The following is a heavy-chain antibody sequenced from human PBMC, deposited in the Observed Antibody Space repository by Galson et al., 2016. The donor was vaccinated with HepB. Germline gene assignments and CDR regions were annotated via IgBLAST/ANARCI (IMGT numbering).Heavy chain of an antibody. CDR2: ISSSSSYI. D-gene: IGHD3-9*01. V-gene: IGHV3-21*01. CDR1: GFTFSSYS. J-gene: IGHJ4*02. CDR3: ARDFDWLFEGAYYFDY. Sequence: SLRLSCAASGFTFSSYSMNWVRQAPGKGLEWVSSISSSSSYIYYADSVKGRFTISRDNAKNSLYLQMNSLRAEDTAVYYCARDFDWLFEGAYYFDYWGQGTLVTVSS.